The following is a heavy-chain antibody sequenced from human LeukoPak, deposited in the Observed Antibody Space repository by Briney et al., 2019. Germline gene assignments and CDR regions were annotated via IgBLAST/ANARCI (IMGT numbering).Heavy chain of an antibody. J-gene: IGHJ6*02. D-gene: IGHD3-16*01. CDR2: MNQDGSEK. CDR1: VFTFIDSW. Sequence: GGALRLSCAASVFTFIDSWMSWVRQAPAKGLEWVANMNQDGSEKDYVDSVKGRFTISRDNARNSLYLQMGSLRAEDTAVYYCATYTHWVAGDVWGQGTTVTVSS. CDR3: ATYTHWVAGDV. V-gene: IGHV3-7*01.